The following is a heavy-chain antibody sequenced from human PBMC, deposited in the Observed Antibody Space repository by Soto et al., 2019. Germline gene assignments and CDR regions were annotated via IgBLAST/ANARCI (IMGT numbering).Heavy chain of an antibody. Sequence: SETLSLTCAVYGGSFSGYYWSWIRQPPGKGLEWIGEINHSGSTNYNPSLKSRVTISVDTSKNQFSLKLSSVTAADTAVYYCARGRDRSGAGYSSSWYHYYYYYMDVWGKGTTVTVSS. D-gene: IGHD6-13*01. J-gene: IGHJ6*03. CDR3: ARGRDRSGAGYSSSWYHYYYYYMDV. V-gene: IGHV4-34*01. CDR2: INHSGST. CDR1: GGSFSGYY.